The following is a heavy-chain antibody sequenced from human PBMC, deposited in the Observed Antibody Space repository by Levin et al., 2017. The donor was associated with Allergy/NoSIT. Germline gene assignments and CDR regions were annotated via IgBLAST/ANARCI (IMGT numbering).Heavy chain of an antibody. V-gene: IGHV4-59*03. Sequence: SETLSLTCTVSGGSISNYYWSWIRQPPGKGLEWIGYFYNSGITNYNPSLKSRVTISVDTSKNQLSLRLSSLTAADTAVYYCAIGPRDRVGYPGDAFGIWGQGTMVTVSS. D-gene: IGHD5-12*01. CDR2: FYNSGIT. CDR1: GGSISNYY. J-gene: IGHJ3*02. CDR3: AIGPRDRVGYPGDAFGI.